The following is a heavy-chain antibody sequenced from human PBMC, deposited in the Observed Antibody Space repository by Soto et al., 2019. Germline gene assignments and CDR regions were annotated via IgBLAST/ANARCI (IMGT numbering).Heavy chain of an antibody. CDR3: ATTPGVITVITSFDH. J-gene: IGHJ4*02. CDR1: GFTYNKYA. D-gene: IGHD3-16*01. Sequence: GVWMRLSCVASGFTYNKYALAWVRQAPGKRLEWVSAISGSGASTYDADPVKGRFTISTHNSNITLYLQMNSLRAEHTAVYYSATTPGVITVITSFDHGGQGTPVAVSS. CDR2: ISGSGAST. V-gene: IGHV3-23*01.